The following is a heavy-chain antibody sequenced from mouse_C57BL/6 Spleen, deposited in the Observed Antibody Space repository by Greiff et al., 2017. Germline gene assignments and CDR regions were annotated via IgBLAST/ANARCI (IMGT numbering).Heavy chain of an antibody. Sequence: QVQLKESGPELVKPGASVKISCKASGYAFSSSWMNWVKQRPGKGLEWIGRIYPGDGDTNYNGKFKGKATLTADKSSSTAYMQLSSLTSEDSAVYFCANMDYYGSEGYYFDYWGQGTTLTVSS. J-gene: IGHJ2*01. CDR2: IYPGDGDT. CDR3: ANMDYYGSEGYYFDY. D-gene: IGHD1-1*01. CDR1: GYAFSSSW. V-gene: IGHV1-82*01.